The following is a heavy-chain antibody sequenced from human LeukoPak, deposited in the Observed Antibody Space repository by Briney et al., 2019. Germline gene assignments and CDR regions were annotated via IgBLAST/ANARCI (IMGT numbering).Heavy chain of an antibody. CDR3: ARDLRVDTAMVKPFDI. CDR1: GGTFSSYA. Sequence: SVKVSCKASGGTFSSYAISWVRQAPGQGLEWMGRIIPILGIANYARKFQGRVTITADKSTSTAYMELSSLRSEDAAVYYCARDLRVDTAMVKPFDIWGQGTMVTVSS. CDR2: IIPILGIA. D-gene: IGHD5-18*01. J-gene: IGHJ3*02. V-gene: IGHV1-69*04.